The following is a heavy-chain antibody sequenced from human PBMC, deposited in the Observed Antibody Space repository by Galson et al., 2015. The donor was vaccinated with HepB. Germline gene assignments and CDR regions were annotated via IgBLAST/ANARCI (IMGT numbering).Heavy chain of an antibody. CDR1: GFTFSSYW. D-gene: IGHD2-15*01. CDR3: ARDCRSGGSCYFGPNFDY. CDR2: IKQDGSEK. V-gene: IGHV3-7*01. J-gene: IGHJ4*02. Sequence: SLRLSCAASGFTFSSYWMSWARQAPGKGLEWVANIKQDGSEKYYVDSVKGRFTISRDNAKNSLYLQMNSLRAEDTAVYYCARDCRSGGSCYFGPNFDYWGQGTLVTVSS.